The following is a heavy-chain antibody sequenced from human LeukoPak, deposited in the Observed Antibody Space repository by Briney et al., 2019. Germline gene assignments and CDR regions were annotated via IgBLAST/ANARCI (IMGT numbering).Heavy chain of an antibody. Sequence: GGSLRLSCAASGFTFSSYAMHWVRQAPGKGLEWVAVISYDGSNKYYADSVKGRFTISRDNSKNTLFLQMNSLRAEDTAVYYCVLGMRNDYFDYWGQGTLVTVSS. V-gene: IGHV3-30-3*01. J-gene: IGHJ4*02. CDR1: GFTFSSYA. CDR2: ISYDGSNK. CDR3: VLGMRNDYFDY. D-gene: IGHD7-27*01.